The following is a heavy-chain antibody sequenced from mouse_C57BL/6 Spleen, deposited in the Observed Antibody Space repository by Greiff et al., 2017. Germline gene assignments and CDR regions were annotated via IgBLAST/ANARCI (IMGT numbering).Heavy chain of an antibody. J-gene: IGHJ2*01. V-gene: IGHV1-59*01. Sequence: QVQLQQPGAELVRPGTSVTLSCKASGYTFTSYWMHWVKQRPGQGLEWIGVIDPSDSYTNYNQKFKGKATLTVDTSSSTAYMQLSSLTSEDSAVYYCARSNWDYWGQGTTLTVSS. CDR1: GYTFTSYW. CDR2: IDPSDSYT. D-gene: IGHD4-1*01. CDR3: ARSNWDY.